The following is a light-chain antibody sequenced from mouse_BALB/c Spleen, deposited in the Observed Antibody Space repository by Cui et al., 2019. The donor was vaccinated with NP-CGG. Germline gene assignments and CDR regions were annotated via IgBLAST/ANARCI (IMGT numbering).Light chain of an antibody. CDR1: TGAVTTSNY. CDR2: GTN. V-gene: IGLV1*01. CDR3: ALWYSNHWV. Sequence: QPVVTQESALTTSPGETVTLSCRSSTGAVTTSNYANWVQEKSDHFFTGLIGGTNNRAPGVPARFLGSLIGDKAALTSTGAQTEDEAIYFCALWYSNHWVFGGGTKLTVL. J-gene: IGLJ1*01.